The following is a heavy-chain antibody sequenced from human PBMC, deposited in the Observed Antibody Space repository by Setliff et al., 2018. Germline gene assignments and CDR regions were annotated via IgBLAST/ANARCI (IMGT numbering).Heavy chain of an antibody. CDR3: ARLRGAFDY. J-gene: IGHJ4*02. V-gene: IGHV4-34*01. CDR1: GGSFSGNY. D-gene: IGHD3-16*01. Sequence: SETLSLTCAVYGGSFSGNYWSWIRQPPGKGLEWIGEINHSGSTNHNPSLESRVTISVDTSKNQFSLRLNSATAADTAVYYCARLRGAFDYWGQGTLVTVSS. CDR2: INHSGST.